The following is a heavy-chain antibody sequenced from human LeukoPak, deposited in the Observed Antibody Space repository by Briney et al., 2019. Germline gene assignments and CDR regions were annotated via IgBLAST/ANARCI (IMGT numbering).Heavy chain of an antibody. CDR1: GFTFSDHY. V-gene: IGHV3-72*01. J-gene: IGHJ4*02. Sequence: GGSLRLSCAASGFTFSDHYMDWVRQAPGKGLEWVGRIRNKANSYTTEYAASVKGRFTVSRGNSKNSLYLQMSSLKTEDTAVYYCVGGAVYYFDCWGQGTLVTVSS. CDR3: VGGAVYYFDC. CDR2: IRNKANSYTT.